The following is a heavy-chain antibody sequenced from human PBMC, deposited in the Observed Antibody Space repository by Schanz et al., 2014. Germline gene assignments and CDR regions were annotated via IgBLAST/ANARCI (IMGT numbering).Heavy chain of an antibody. CDR2: ISGSGGST. Sequence: DVQLLESGGGLVQPGGSLRLSCAASGFTVSSNHMSWVRQAPGKGLEWVSVISGSGGSTYYADSVKGRFTISRDNSKNTLYLQMNSLRAEDTAVYYCAKDPSHGDYDYYFDYWGQGTLVTVSS. J-gene: IGHJ4*02. D-gene: IGHD3-22*01. CDR1: GFTVSSNH. V-gene: IGHV3-23*01. CDR3: AKDPSHGDYDYYFDY.